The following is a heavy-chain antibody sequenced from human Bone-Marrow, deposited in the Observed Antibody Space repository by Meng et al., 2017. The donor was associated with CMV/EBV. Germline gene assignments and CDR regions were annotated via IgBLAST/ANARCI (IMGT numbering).Heavy chain of an antibody. CDR1: GDSVNSHSYF. Sequence: SETLSLTCTVTGDSVNSHSYFWTWIRQPPGKGLEWIGYIYYSGSTNYNPSLKSRVTISVDTSKNQFSLKLSSVTAADTAVYYCYSSSSDVGFDYWGQGTLVTVSS. D-gene: IGHD6-6*01. CDR3: YSSSSDVGFDY. V-gene: IGHV4-61*01. CDR2: IYYSGST. J-gene: IGHJ4*02.